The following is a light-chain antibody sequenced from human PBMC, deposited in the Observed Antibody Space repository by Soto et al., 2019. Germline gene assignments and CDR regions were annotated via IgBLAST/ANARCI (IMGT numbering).Light chain of an antibody. Sequence: EIVLTQSPGTLSLSPGERATLSCRASQSVSSISLAWYQQKPGQAPRLLMYTASSRATGTPDRFSGSGSGTDFTLTISRLEPEDFAVYYCQQYGTSRTFGQGTKVDIK. V-gene: IGKV3-20*01. CDR2: TAS. J-gene: IGKJ1*01. CDR3: QQYGTSRT. CDR1: QSVSSIS.